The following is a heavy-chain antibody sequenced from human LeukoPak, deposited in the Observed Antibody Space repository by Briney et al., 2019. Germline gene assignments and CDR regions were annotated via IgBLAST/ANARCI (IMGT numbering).Heavy chain of an antibody. CDR2: INPNSGGT. V-gene: IGHV1-2*06. CDR3: ASDQAGSVNSFDP. Sequence: ASVKVSCKASGSTFTAYYIHWVRQAPGQGLEWMGRINPNSGGTDYAQNFRGRVTLTRDTSISTAYMDLTRLRSDDTAVYYCASDQAGSVNSFDPWGQGTLVTVSS. CDR1: GSTFTAYY. J-gene: IGHJ5*02.